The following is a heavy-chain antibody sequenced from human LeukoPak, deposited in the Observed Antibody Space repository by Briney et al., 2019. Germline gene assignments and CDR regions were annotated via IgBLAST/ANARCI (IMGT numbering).Heavy chain of an antibody. CDR1: GYTFTGYY. D-gene: IGHD6-6*01. CDR3: AREGEYSSSSGY. V-gene: IGHV1-2*02. CDR2: INPNGGGT. J-gene: IGHJ4*02. Sequence: ASVKVSCKASGYTFTGYYIHWVRQAPGQGLEWMGWINPNGGGTNYAQKFQGRVTMTRDTSISTAYMELNRLTSDDTAVYYCAREGEYSSSSGYWGQGTLVTVSS.